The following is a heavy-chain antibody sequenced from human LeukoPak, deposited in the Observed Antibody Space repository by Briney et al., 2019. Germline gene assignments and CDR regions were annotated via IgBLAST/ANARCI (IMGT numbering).Heavy chain of an antibody. D-gene: IGHD2-8*01. CDR3: ARGHVGSYAYYYYYGMDV. V-gene: IGHV4-31*03. CDR2: IYYSGST. CDR1: GGSISSGGYY. Sequence: SETLSLTCTVSGGSISSGGYYWSWIRQHPGKGLEWIGYIYYSGSTNYNPSLKSRVTISVDTSKNQFSLKVRPVTAADTAVYYCARGHVGSYAYYYYYGMDVWGQGTTVTVSS. J-gene: IGHJ6*02.